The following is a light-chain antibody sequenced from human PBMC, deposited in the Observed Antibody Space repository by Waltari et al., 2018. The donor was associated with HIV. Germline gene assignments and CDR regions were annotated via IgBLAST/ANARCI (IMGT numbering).Light chain of an antibody. J-gene: IGLJ3*02. CDR2: ADT. V-gene: IGLV3-21*04. CDR3: QVWDTDTDHWV. CDR1: NIGSNS. Sequence: SYVLTQPPSVSVAPGRTAGITCGGDNIGSNSVHWYQHRPGQAPILVIYADTDRPSGIPERFSGSASWNTATLTVNSVEAGDEADYYCQVWDTDTDHWVFGGGTRLTVL.